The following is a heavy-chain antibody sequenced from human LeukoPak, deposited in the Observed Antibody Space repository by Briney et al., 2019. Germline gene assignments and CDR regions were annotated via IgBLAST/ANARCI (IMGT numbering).Heavy chain of an antibody. CDR3: ARIITYFDI. CDR1: GFTFSSYA. Sequence: GGSLRLSCAASGFTFSSYAMHWVRQAPGKGLEWVAVISYDRSNKYYADSVKGRFTISRDNSKNTLYLQMNSLRAEDTAVYYCARIITYFDIWGQGTMVTVSS. V-gene: IGHV3-30*04. J-gene: IGHJ3*02. CDR2: ISYDRSNK. D-gene: IGHD3-10*01.